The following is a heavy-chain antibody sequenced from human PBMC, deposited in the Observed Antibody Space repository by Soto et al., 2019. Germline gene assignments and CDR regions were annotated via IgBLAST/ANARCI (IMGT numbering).Heavy chain of an antibody. V-gene: IGHV3-33*08. Sequence: LRLCWAAVGGTCVSFGSRRVSQAPGKGLEWVAVIWNDGSNKYYADSVKGRFTISRDTSASTAYMELSSLRSEDTAVYYCARDTAPSDVWGQGTTVTVSS. CDR1: GGTCVSFG. CDR2: IWNDGSNK. J-gene: IGHJ6*02. D-gene: IGHD4-17*01. CDR3: ARDTAPSDV.